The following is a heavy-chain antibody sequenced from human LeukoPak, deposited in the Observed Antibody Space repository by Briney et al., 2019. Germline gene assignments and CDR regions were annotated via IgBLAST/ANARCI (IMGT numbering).Heavy chain of an antibody. CDR1: GYTFTSYG. CDR2: ISAYNGNT. V-gene: IGHV1-18*01. CDR3: ARDYYDSSGLRLIDF. Sequence: ASVKVSCKASGYTFTSYGISWVRQAPGQGLEWMGWISAYNGNTNYAQKLQGRVTMPTDTSTSTAYMELRSLRSDDTAVYYCARDYYDSSGLRLIDFWGQGTLVTVSS. D-gene: IGHD3-22*01. J-gene: IGHJ4*02.